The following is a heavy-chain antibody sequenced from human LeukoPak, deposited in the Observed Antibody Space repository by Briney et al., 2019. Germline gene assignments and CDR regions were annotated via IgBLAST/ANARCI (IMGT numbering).Heavy chain of an antibody. J-gene: IGHJ2*01. V-gene: IGHV3-23*01. D-gene: IGHD3-10*01. CDR3: AKDGSGSYNWYFDL. CDR2: ISGSGGST. Sequence: GSLRLSCAASGFTFSSYAMSWVRQAPGKGLEWVSAISGSGGSTYYADSVKGRFTISRGNSKNTLYLQMNSLRAEDTALYYCAKDGSGSYNWYFDLWGRGTLVTVSS. CDR1: GFTFSSYA.